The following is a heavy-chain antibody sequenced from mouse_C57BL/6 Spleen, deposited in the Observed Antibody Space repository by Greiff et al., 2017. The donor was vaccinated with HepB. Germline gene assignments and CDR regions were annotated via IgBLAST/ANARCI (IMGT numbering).Heavy chain of an antibody. CDR2: ISYDGSN. J-gene: IGHJ1*01. CDR1: GYSITSGYY. Sequence: ESGPGLVKPSQSLSLTCSVTGYSITSGYYWSWIRHFPGNKLEWMGYISYDGSNNYNPSLKNRISITRDTSKNQFFLKLNSVTTEDTATYYCARDETGRYFDVWGSGTTVTVSS. V-gene: IGHV3-6*01. CDR3: ARDETGRYFDV.